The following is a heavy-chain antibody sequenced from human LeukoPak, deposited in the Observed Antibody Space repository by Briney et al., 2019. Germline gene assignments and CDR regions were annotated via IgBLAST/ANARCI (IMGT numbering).Heavy chain of an antibody. D-gene: IGHD6-19*01. CDR1: EMSFSAYY. Sequence: PSETLSLTCALSEMSFSAYYWNWSRQSPGKGLEWIGEINYGGSTKYTPSLEGRGTILIDTSKNQFSLKLTSVTAADTAVYYCARDFPPGSGSRGSHAFDVWGQGTMVTVSS. V-gene: IGHV4-34*01. CDR3: ARDFPPGSGSRGSHAFDV. CDR2: INYGGST. J-gene: IGHJ3*01.